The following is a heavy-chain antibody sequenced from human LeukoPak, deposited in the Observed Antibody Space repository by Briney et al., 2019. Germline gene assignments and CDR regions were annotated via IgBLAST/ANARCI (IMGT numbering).Heavy chain of an antibody. CDR1: GFTFSSYA. Sequence: GGSLRLSCAASGFTFSSYAMSWVRQAPGKGLEWVSAISGSGGSTYYADSVKGRFTISRDNSKNTLYLQMDSLRAEDTAVYYCAKDNWNYGYYYYYMDVWGKGTTVTVSS. CDR2: ISGSGGST. CDR3: AKDNWNYGYYYYYMDV. J-gene: IGHJ6*03. V-gene: IGHV3-23*01. D-gene: IGHD1-7*01.